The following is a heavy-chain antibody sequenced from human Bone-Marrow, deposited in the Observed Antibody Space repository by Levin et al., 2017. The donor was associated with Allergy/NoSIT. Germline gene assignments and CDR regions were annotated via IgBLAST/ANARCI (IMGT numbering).Heavy chain of an antibody. J-gene: IGHJ4*02. D-gene: IGHD4-17*01. CDR3: TRTRDYGNHFDF. Sequence: PGGSLRLSCAASGFTFSTYAMSWVRQSPGKGLYWVSTITASGSSIFYADSVRGRFSISRDNSKSTVYLQLNSLSAEDTAIYYCTRTRDYGNHFDFWGQGALVTVSS. CDR1: GFTFSTYA. CDR2: ITASGSSI. V-gene: IGHV3-23*01.